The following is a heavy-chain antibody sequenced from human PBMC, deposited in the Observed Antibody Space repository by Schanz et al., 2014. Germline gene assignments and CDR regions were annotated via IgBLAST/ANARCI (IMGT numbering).Heavy chain of an antibody. J-gene: IGHJ5*02. CDR2: INPNSGGT. V-gene: IGHV1-2*06. CDR1: GYTFTGYF. D-gene: IGHD3-10*01. CDR3: AREGTVIRGLSGWFDP. Sequence: QVQLVQSGAVVKKPGASVKVSCKASGYTFTGYFMHWVRQAPGQGLEYMGRINPNSGGTNFAQKFQGRVTMTRDTSISTVYMELSRLRSDDTAVYYCAREGTVIRGLSGWFDPWGQGTLVTVSS.